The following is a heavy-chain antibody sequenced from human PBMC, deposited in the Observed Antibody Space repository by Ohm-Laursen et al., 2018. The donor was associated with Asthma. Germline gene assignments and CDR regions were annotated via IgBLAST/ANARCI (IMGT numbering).Heavy chain of an antibody. J-gene: IGHJ4*02. CDR3: ARDPFCGSGDCYSGFDY. V-gene: IGHV3-30*03. CDR2: ISYDGSNK. Sequence: SLRLSCTASGFTFSSYGMHWVRQAPGKGLEWVAVISYDGSNKYYADSVKGRFTISRDNSKNTLYLQMNSLGADDTAVYYCARDPFCGSGDCYSGFDYWGQGTLVTVSS. CDR1: GFTFSSYG. D-gene: IGHD2-21*02.